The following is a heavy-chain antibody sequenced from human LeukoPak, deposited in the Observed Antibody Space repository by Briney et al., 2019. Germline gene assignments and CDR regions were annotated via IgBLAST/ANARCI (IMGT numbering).Heavy chain of an antibody. CDR3: AANLKGYCTNGVCGFDY. D-gene: IGHD2-8*01. Sequence: SVKVSCKASGFTFTSSAMQWVRQARGQRLEWIGWIVVGSGNTNYAQKFQERVTITRDMSTSTAYMELSSLRCEDTAVYYCAANLKGYCTNGVCGFDYWGQGTLVTVSS. CDR1: GFTFTSSA. V-gene: IGHV1-58*02. J-gene: IGHJ4*02. CDR2: IVVGSGNT.